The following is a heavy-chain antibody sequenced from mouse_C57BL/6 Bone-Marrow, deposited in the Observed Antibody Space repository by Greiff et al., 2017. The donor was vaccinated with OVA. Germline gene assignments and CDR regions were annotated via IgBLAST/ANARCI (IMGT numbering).Heavy chain of an antibody. CDR3: ARDTDYGSSPLYAMDY. CDR1: GFTFSSYA. CDR2: ISDGGSYT. D-gene: IGHD1-1*01. Sequence: EVQLVESGGGLVKPGGSLKLSCAASGFTFSSYAMSWVRQTPEKRLEWVATISDGGSYTYYPDNVKGRFTISRDNAKNNLYLQMSHLKSEDTAMYYCARDTDYGSSPLYAMDYWGQGTSVTVSS. V-gene: IGHV5-4*01. J-gene: IGHJ4*01.